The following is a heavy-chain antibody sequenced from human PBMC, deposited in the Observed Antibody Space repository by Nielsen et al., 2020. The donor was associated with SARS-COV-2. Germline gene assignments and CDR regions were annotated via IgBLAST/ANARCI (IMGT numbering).Heavy chain of an antibody. CDR1: GFTFSSYW. D-gene: IGHD1/OR15-1a*01. CDR3: ARSSPVAGTYYYYGMDV. Sequence: GGSLRLSCAASGFTFSSYWMSWVRQAPGKGLEWVANIKQDGSEKYYVDSVKGRFTISRDNAKNSLYLQMNSLRAEDTAVYYCARSSPVAGTYYYYGMDVWGQGTTVTVSS. J-gene: IGHJ6*02. V-gene: IGHV3-7*01. CDR2: IKQDGSEK.